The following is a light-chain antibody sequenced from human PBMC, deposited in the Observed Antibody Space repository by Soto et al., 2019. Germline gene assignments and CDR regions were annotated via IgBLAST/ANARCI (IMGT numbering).Light chain of an antibody. V-gene: IGKV1-39*01. CDR1: QSISSY. Sequence: DIQMTQSPSSLSASVGDRVTITCRASQSISSYLNCYQQKPGKAPKLLIYAASSLQSGVPSTFSGSGSGTDFTVTISSLQPEDFATYYCQQSYSTPLGYTFGQGTKLEIK. J-gene: IGKJ2*01. CDR2: AAS. CDR3: QQSYSTPLGYT.